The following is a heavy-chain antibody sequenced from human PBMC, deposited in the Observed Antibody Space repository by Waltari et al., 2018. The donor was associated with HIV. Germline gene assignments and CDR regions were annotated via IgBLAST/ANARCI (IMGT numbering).Heavy chain of an antibody. J-gene: IGHJ4*02. V-gene: IGHV4-59*01. CDR1: GGSISSYY. Sequence: QVQLQESGTGLVKPSETLSLTCTVSGGSISSYYWSWVRQPPGAGLEWIGYIYYSGSTNYNPSLKSRVTISVDTSKNQFSLKLSSVTAADTAVYYCAREGRGYDSSDYYYLYYFDYWGQGTLVTVSS. D-gene: IGHD3-22*01. CDR2: IYYSGST. CDR3: AREGRGYDSSDYYYLYYFDY.